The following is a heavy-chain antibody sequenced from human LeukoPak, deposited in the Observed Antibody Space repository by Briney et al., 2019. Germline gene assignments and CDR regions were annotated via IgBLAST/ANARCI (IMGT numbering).Heavy chain of an antibody. CDR2: IYTSGST. J-gene: IGHJ4*02. CDR1: GGSISSYY. V-gene: IGHV4-4*07. CDR3: ARTPNSSSWYGTYYFDY. Sequence: PSETLSLTCTVSGGSISSYYWSWIRQPAGKGLEWIGRIYTSGSTNYNPSLKSRVTMSVDTSKNQFSLKLSSVTAADTAVYYCARTPNSSSWYGTYYFDYWGQGTLVTVSS. D-gene: IGHD6-13*01.